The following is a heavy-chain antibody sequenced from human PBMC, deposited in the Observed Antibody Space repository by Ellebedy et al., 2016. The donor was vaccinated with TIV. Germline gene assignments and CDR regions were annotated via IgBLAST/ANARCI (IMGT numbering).Heavy chain of an antibody. CDR1: GFSPSA. CDR2: IRSDKSAI. D-gene: IGHD4-17*01. J-gene: IGHJ6*02. Sequence: PGGSLRLSCAASGFSPSAMHWVRQAPGKGLEWVAFIRSDKSAIYYADSARGRFTISRDDSKKTLYLQMNSLRVEDTAVYYCVKGAYPVPTVMAVWGQGTTVTVPS. V-gene: IGHV3-30*02. CDR3: VKGAYPVPTVMAV.